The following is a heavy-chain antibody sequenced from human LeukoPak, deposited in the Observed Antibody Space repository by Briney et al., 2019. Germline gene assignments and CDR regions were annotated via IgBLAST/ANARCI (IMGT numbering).Heavy chain of an antibody. CDR3: ARGALWFGELILDY. Sequence: PGGSLRLSCAASGFTFSSYAMHWVRQAPGKGLEWVAVISYDGSNKYYADSVKGRFTISRDNSKNTLYLQMNSLRAEDTAVYYCARGALWFGELILDYWGQGTLVTVSS. J-gene: IGHJ4*02. V-gene: IGHV3-30-3*01. D-gene: IGHD3-10*01. CDR2: ISYDGSNK. CDR1: GFTFSSYA.